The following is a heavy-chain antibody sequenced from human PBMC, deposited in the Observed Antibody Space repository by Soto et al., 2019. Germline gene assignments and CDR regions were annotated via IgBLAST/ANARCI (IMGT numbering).Heavy chain of an antibody. Sequence: EVRLEESGGGLIQPGGSLRLSCTAYGLGVRNNYMSWVRQAPGMGLGWVSVIYNDGTTYYADSVKGRFTLSRDTSKNTLSLQMDSLRAEDTAVYYCVRPLPSGRNYGMDVWGQGTTVTVSS. CDR2: IYNDGTT. CDR1: GLGVRNNY. V-gene: IGHV3-53*01. D-gene: IGHD3-10*01. J-gene: IGHJ6*02. CDR3: VRPLPSGRNYGMDV.